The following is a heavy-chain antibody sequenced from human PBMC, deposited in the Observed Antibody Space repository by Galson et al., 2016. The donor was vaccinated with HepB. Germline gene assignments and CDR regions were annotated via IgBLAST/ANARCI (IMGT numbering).Heavy chain of an antibody. CDR2: IRQDGSET. V-gene: IGHV3-7*01. D-gene: IGHD1-14*01. J-gene: IGHJ4*02. CDR1: GFTFSSYW. Sequence: SLRLSCAASGFTFSSYWMSWVRQAPGKGLEWLANIRQDGSETQYVDSVKGRFTISRDNAENSHYLQMNSLRAEDTAVYYCATTTRSSSHDYWGQGTLVTVSA. CDR3: ATTTRSSSHDY.